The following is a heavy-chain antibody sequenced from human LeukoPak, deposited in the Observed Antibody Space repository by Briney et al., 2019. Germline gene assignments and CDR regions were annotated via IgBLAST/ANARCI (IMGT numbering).Heavy chain of an antibody. Sequence: PGGSLRLSCTASGFTFSGYAMSWVRQAPGKGLEWVSAINGGGGSTYYTDSVKGRFTISRANSKNSLNLQMNSLRVDDTAVFCGARQIPGSGQGFDSWGQGTLVTVSS. J-gene: IGHJ5*01. CDR2: INGGGGST. CDR1: GFTFSGYA. V-gene: IGHV3-23*01. CDR3: ARQIPGSGQGFDS. D-gene: IGHD3-10*01.